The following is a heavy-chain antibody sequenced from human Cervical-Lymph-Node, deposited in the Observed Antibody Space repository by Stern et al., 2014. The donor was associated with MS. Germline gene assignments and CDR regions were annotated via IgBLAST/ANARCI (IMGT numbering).Heavy chain of an antibody. V-gene: IGHV1-2*02. CDR2: VNPNSGGT. CDR3: ARGPNEHWGGHYNSHAMDV. Sequence: VHLVESGAEVKKPGASVKVSCTASGYTFSAHYLHWVRQAPGQGLAWMGWVNPNSGGTNYAPPVQGRVTLAREESTSTAFMELSRLTSDDTAIYYCARGPNEHWGGHYNSHAMDVWGQGTTVTVSS. CDR1: GYTFSAHY. J-gene: IGHJ6*02. D-gene: IGHD2-21*01.